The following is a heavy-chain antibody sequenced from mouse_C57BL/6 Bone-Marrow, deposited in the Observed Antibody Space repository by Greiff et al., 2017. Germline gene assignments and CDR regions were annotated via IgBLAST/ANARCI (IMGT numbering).Heavy chain of an antibody. CDR1: GFTFSSYA. Sequence: EVMLVESGGGLVKPGGSLKLSCAASGFTFSSYAMSWVRQTPEKRLEWVATISDGGSYTYYPDNVKGRFTISRDKAKNNLYLQMSHLKSEDTAMYYCARGWDYYAMDYGGQGTSVTVSS. D-gene: IGHD4-1*01. CDR2: ISDGGSYT. J-gene: IGHJ4*01. CDR3: ARGWDYYAMDY. V-gene: IGHV5-4*03.